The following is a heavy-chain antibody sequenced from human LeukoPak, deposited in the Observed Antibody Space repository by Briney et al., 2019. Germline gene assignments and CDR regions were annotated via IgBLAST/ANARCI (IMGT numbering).Heavy chain of an antibody. CDR1: GGSISNYY. J-gene: IGHJ4*02. V-gene: IGHV4-59*08. D-gene: IGHD3-10*01. CDR2: ISYSGST. CDR3: ARHYYGSGSYSVDFDY. Sequence: PSETLSLTCTVSGGSISNYYWSWIRQPPGKGLEWIGSISYSGSTNYNPSLKSRVTISVDTSKSQFSLKLSSVTAADTAVYYCARHYYGSGSYSVDFDYWGQGTLVTVSS.